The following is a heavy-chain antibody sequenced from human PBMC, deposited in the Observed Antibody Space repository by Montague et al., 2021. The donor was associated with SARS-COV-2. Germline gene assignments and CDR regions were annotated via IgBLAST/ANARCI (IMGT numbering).Heavy chain of an antibody. CDR1: VGSISNYY. J-gene: IGHJ5*02. CDR2: IYDSGSA. CDR3: AIAYCGGDWHVGP. V-gene: IGHV4-59*01. Sequence: SETLSLTCTVSVGSISNYYWTWIRQPPGKGLEWIGYIYDSGSANYNPSLKSRSTISVDTSNHQFSLRLSSVTAADTAVYYCAIAYCGGDWHVGPWGQGILVTVSS. D-gene: IGHD2-21*02.